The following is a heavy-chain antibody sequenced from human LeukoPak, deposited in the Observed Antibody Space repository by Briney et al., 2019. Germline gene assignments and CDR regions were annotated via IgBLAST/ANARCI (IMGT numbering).Heavy chain of an antibody. CDR1: GYTLTELS. CDR2: FDPEDGET. CDR3: ATAYYYDSSGYYGWFDP. J-gene: IGHJ5*02. D-gene: IGHD3-22*01. V-gene: IGHV1-24*01. Sequence: ASVKVSCKVSGYTLTELSMHWVRQAPGKGLEWMGGFDPEDGETIYAQKFQGRVTMAEDTSTDTAYMELSSLRSEDTAVYYCATAYYYDSSGYYGWFDPWGQGTLVTVSS.